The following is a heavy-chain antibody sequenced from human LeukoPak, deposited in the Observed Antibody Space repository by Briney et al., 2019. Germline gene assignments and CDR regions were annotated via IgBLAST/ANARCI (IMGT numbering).Heavy chain of an antibody. Sequence: ASVKVSCKASGYTFTSYGISWVRQAPGQGLEWMGWISAYNGNTNYAQKLQGRVTMTTDTSTSTAYMELRSLRSDDTAVYYCARPGSGWPNADAFDMWGQGTMVTVSS. J-gene: IGHJ3*02. CDR2: ISAYNGNT. CDR1: GYTFTSYG. D-gene: IGHD6-19*01. V-gene: IGHV1-18*01. CDR3: ARPGSGWPNADAFDM.